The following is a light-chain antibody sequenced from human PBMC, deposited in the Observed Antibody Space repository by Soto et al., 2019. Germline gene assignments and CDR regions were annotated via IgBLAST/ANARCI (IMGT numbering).Light chain of an antibody. CDR2: LNSDGSH. CDR1: SGHSSYA. Sequence: QPVLTQSPSASASLGASVKLTCTLSSGHSSYAIAWHQQQPEKGPRYLMKLNSDGSHSKGDGIPDRFSGSSSGAERYLINSSLQSEDEADYYCQTWGTGIHVFGTGTKLTVL. V-gene: IGLV4-69*01. CDR3: QTWGTGIHV. J-gene: IGLJ1*01.